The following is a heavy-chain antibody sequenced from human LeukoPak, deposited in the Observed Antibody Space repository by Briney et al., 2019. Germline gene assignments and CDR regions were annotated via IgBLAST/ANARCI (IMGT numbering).Heavy chain of an antibody. J-gene: IGHJ1*01. D-gene: IGHD3-10*01. V-gene: IGHV1-46*01. Sequence: ASVKVSCKXSGYTFTSYYMHWVRQAPGQGLEWMGIINPSGGSTSYAQKFQGRVTMTRDTSTSTVYMELSSLRSEDTAVYYCVEESPECFQHWGQGTLVTVSS. CDR1: GYTFTSYY. CDR3: VEESPECFQH. CDR2: INPSGGST.